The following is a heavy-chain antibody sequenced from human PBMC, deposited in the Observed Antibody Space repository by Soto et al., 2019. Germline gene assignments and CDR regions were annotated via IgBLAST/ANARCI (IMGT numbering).Heavy chain of an antibody. J-gene: IGHJ6*02. Sequence: QVKRVQSGAEVKKPGSSVKVSCKASGGTFSSYAINWVRQAPGQGLEWMGGIIPIFGTADYAQKFQGRVTITADASTSTAYMELSSLRSEDTAVYYCARAVAGGVYYYYGMDVWGQGTTVTVSS. CDR3: ARAVAGGVYYYYGMDV. D-gene: IGHD6-19*01. CDR2: IIPIFGTA. CDR1: GGTFSSYA. V-gene: IGHV1-69*12.